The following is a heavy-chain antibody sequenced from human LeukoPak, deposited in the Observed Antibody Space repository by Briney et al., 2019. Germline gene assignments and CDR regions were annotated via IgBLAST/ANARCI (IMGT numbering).Heavy chain of an antibody. CDR3: ATWDLVYAISRGDYFDY. CDR2: IYYSGST. CDR1: GGSISSSSYY. D-gene: IGHD2-8*01. Sequence: SETLSLTCTVSGGSISSSSYYWGWIRQPPGKGLEWIGSIYYSGSTCYNPSLKSRVTISVDTSKNQFSLKLSSVTAADTAVYYCATWDLVYAISRGDYFDYWGQGTLVTVSS. V-gene: IGHV4-39*01. J-gene: IGHJ4*02.